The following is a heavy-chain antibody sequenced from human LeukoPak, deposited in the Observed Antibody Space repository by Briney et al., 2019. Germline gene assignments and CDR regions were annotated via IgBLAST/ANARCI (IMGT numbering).Heavy chain of an antibody. CDR2: IIPIFGTA. J-gene: IGHJ6*03. V-gene: IGHV1-69*05. CDR3: ARGQAAGHYYYYYYMDV. D-gene: IGHD6-13*01. CDR1: GYTFTSYG. Sequence: GASVKVSCKASGYTFTSYGIIWVRQAPGQGLEWMGGIIPIFGTANYAQKFQGRVTITTDESTSTAYMELSSLRSEDTAVYYCARGQAAGHYYYYYYMDVWGKGTTVTVSS.